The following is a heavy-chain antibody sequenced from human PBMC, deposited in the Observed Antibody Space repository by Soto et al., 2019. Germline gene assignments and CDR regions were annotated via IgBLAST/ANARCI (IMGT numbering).Heavy chain of an antibody. CDR3: ARIVVGVTVDL. D-gene: IGHD1-26*01. CDR2: ISHTGDT. Sequence: PSETLSLTCTVSDASVWSDSYFWTLIRQPPGKGLEWIAYISHTGDTNYNPSLKSRVTISIDTSRNQFSLTVTSVTAADTAVYFCARIVVGVTVDLWGQGSLVTVSS. CDR1: DASVWSDSYF. J-gene: IGHJ4*02. V-gene: IGHV4-61*01.